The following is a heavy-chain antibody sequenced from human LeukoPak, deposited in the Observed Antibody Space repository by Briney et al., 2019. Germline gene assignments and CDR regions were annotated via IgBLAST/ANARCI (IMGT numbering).Heavy chain of an antibody. V-gene: IGHV5-51*01. J-gene: IGHJ4*02. CDR1: GSRFTSYW. D-gene: IGHD6-13*01. Sequence: GAPLKISSKGSGSRFTSYWIGWVRQMPGKGLEWMGIIYPGDSDTRYSPSFQGQVTISADKSISTAYLQWSSLKASDTAMYYCARRSEGIAAAGTDYWGQGTLVTVSS. CDR2: IYPGDSDT. CDR3: ARRSEGIAAAGTDY.